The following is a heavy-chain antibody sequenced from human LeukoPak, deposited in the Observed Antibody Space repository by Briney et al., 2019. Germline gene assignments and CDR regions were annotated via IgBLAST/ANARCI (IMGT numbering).Heavy chain of an antibody. J-gene: IGHJ4*02. CDR1: ASTFTSYG. D-gene: IGHD3-9*01. V-gene: IGHV1-18*01. Sequence: GASVKVSRKASASTFTSYGISWVRQAPGQGLEWMGWISAYNGNTNYAQKLQGRVTMTTDTSTSTAYMELRSLRSDDTAVYYCARGVYYDILTGYYTLFDYWGQGTLVTVSS. CDR3: ARGVYYDILTGYYTLFDY. CDR2: ISAYNGNT.